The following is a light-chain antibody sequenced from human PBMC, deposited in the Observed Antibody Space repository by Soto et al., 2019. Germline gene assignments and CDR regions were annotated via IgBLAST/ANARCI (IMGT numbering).Light chain of an antibody. J-gene: IGKJ4*01. CDR2: GAS. CDR1: QSVSSSY. V-gene: IGKV3-20*01. CDR3: QQSKT. Sequence: EIVLTQSPGTLSLSPGERATLSCRARQSVSSSYLAWYQQKPGQAPRLLIYGASSRATGIPDRFSGSGSGTDFTLTISRLEPEDFAGYYCQQSKTFGGGTKVEIK.